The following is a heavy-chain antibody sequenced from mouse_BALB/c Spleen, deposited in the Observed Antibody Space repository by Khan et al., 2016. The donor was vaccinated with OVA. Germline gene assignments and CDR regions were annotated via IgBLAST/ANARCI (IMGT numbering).Heavy chain of an antibody. Sequence: EVQLQESGPGLVKPSQSLSLTCTVTGYSITSGYVWNWIRQFPGNKLEWMGYISYSGSTNYNPSFKSRISFTRDTSKNQFFLQLNSVTTEDTATYDCARTARIKYWGQGTTLTVSS. CDR1: GYSITSGYV. V-gene: IGHV3-2*02. J-gene: IGHJ2*01. CDR2: ISYSGST. D-gene: IGHD1-2*01. CDR3: ARTARIKY.